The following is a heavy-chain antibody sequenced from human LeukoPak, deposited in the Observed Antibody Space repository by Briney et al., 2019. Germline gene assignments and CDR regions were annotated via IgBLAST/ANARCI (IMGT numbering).Heavy chain of an antibody. CDR1: GFIFNNAW. J-gene: IGHJ4*02. CDR3: AKPNYYDFWSGRLPFDY. CDR2: ISGSGGST. Sequence: PGGSLRLSCAGSGFIFNNAWMSWVRQAPGKGLEWVSAISGSGGSTYYADSMKGLFTISRDNSKNTLYLQMNSLRAEDTAVYYCAKPNYYDFWSGRLPFDYWGQGTLVTVSS. V-gene: IGHV3-23*01. D-gene: IGHD3-3*01.